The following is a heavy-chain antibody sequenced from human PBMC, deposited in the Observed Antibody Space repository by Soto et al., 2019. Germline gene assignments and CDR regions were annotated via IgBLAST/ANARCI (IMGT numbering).Heavy chain of an antibody. Sequence: EVQLVESGGGLVQPGRSLRLSCAASGFTFDDYAMHWVRQAPGKGLERVSGISWNSGSIGYADSVKGRFTISRDNAKNSLYLQMNSLRAEDTALYYCAKAPIGYCSGGSCSNFDYWGQGTLVTVSS. J-gene: IGHJ4*02. D-gene: IGHD2-15*01. CDR2: ISWNSGSI. V-gene: IGHV3-9*01. CDR3: AKAPIGYCSGGSCSNFDY. CDR1: GFTFDDYA.